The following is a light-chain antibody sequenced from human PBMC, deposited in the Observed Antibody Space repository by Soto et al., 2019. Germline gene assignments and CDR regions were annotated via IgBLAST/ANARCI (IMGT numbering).Light chain of an antibody. CDR1: QSISTW. Sequence: DIQMTQSPSTLSASVGDRFTITCRASQSISTWLAWYQQKPGKAPKLLIFYASSLQSGVPSRFGGGGSGTEFTLTISSLQPDDFATYYCQHYNSFPYTFGQGTTVDIK. V-gene: IGKV1-5*01. CDR3: QHYNSFPYT. CDR2: YAS. J-gene: IGKJ2*01.